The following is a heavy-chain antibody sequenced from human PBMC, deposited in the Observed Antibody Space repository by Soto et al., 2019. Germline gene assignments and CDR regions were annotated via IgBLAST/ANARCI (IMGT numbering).Heavy chain of an antibody. CDR3: AKVKPPDYYDSSGYYYDS. J-gene: IGHJ5*01. D-gene: IGHD3-22*01. CDR1: GFTFSRYA. CDR2: ISGSGGST. V-gene: IGHV3-23*01. Sequence: GGSLRLSCAASGFTFSRYAMSWVRQAPGKGLEWVSAISGSGGSTYYADSVKGRFTISRDNSKNTLYLQMNSLRAEDTAGYYCAKVKPPDYYDSSGYYYDSWGKGPLVTVPS.